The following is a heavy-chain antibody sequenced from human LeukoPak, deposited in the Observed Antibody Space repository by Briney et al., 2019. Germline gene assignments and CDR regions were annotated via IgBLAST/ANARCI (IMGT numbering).Heavy chain of an antibody. J-gene: IGHJ4*02. CDR1: GYTSTSYG. D-gene: IGHD2-15*01. CDR3: ARAGYCSGGSCYSSPFDY. V-gene: IGHV1-18*01. CDR2: ISAYNGNT. Sequence: ASVKVSCKASGYTSTSYGISWVRQAPGQGLEWMGWISAYNGNTNYAQKLQGRVTMTTDTSTSTAYMELRSLRSDDTAVYYCARAGYCSGGSCYSSPFDYWGQGTLVTVSS.